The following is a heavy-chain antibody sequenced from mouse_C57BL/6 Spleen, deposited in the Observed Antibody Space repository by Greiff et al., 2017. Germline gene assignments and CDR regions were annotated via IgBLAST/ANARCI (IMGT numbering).Heavy chain of an antibody. Sequence: QVQLQQPGAELVKPGASVKLSCKASGYTFTSYWIQWVKQRPGQGLEWIGEIDPSDSYTNYNQKFKGKATLTVDTSSSTAYMQRSRLTAEDSAVYYCAKSSYDYFDYWGQGTTLTVSS. CDR2: IDPSDSYT. V-gene: IGHV1-50*01. CDR1: GYTFTSYW. J-gene: IGHJ2*01. CDR3: AKSSYDYFDY. D-gene: IGHD1-1*01.